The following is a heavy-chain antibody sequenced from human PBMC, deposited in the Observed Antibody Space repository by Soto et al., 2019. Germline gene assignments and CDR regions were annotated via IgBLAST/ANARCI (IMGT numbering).Heavy chain of an antibody. CDR1: GYTLTVYY. CDR2: INPNSGGT. CDR3: ARGSPVLRFLEWFRDYYYYYGMDV. Sequence: SVKVTCTASGYTLTVYYMHWVRQAPGQGLEWMGWINPNSGGTNYAQKFQGWVTMTRDTSISTAYMELSRLRSDDTAVYYCARGSPVLRFLEWFRDYYYYYGMDVWGQGTTVTVSS. J-gene: IGHJ6*02. V-gene: IGHV1-2*04. D-gene: IGHD3-3*01.